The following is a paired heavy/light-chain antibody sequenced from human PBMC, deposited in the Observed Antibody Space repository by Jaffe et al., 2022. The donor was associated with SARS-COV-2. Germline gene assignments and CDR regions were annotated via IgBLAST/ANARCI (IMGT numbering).Light chain of an antibody. J-gene: IGKJ1*01. V-gene: IGKV1-5*03. Sequence: DIQMTQSPSTLSASVGDRVTITCRASQSISSWLAWYQQKPGKAPKLLIYKASSLESGVPSRFSGSGSGTEFTLTISSLQPDDFATYYCQQYNSYSWTFGRGTKVEIK. CDR2: KAS. CDR1: QSISSW. CDR3: QQYNSYSWT.
Heavy chain of an antibody. J-gene: IGHJ6*02. CDR2: INPNSGDT. V-gene: IGHV1-2*04. D-gene: IGHD6-13*01. Sequence: QVQLVQSGAEVKKPGASVKVSCKASGYIFTGYYMHWVRQAPGQGLEWMGWINPNSGDTNYAQKFQGWVTMTRDTSISTAHMDLSRLTSDDTAVYYCARGGSRAAAMKAAGLKTYYFYGMDVWGQGTTVSVSS. CDR1: GYIFTGYY. CDR3: ARGGSRAAAMKAAGLKTYYFYGMDV.